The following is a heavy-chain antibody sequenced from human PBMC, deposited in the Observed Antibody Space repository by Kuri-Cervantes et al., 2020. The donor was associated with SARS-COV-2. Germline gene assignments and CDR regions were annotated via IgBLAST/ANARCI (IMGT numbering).Heavy chain of an antibody. J-gene: IGHJ6*02. V-gene: IGHV3-13*01. Sequence: GESLKISCAASGFTFSVYDMHWVRQATGKGLEWVSAIGTSGDTYYPGSVKGRFTISRENAKNSLYLQMNSLRAEDTAVYYCAKGDRAATPGYYYYGMDVWGQGTTVTVSS. CDR3: AKGDRAATPGYYYYGMDV. D-gene: IGHD2-15*01. CDR2: IGTSGDT. CDR1: GFTFSVYD.